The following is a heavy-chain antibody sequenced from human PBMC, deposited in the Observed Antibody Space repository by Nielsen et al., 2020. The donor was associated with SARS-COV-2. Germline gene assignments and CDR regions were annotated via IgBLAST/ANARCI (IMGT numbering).Heavy chain of an antibody. J-gene: IGHJ4*02. D-gene: IGHD4-23*01. Sequence: GESLKISCAASGFTFSSYAMSWVRQAPGKGLEWVSAISGSGGSTYFADSVKGRFTISRDNSKNTLYLQMNSLRAEDTAVYYCAKDRPPYGGYYFDYWGQGTLVTVSS. V-gene: IGHV3-23*01. CDR1: GFTFSSYA. CDR2: ISGSGGST. CDR3: AKDRPPYGGYYFDY.